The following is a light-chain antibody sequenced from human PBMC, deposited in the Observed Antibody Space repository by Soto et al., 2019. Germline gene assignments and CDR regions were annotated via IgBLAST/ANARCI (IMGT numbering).Light chain of an antibody. CDR2: ENN. CDR3: GTWDNSLSLPYV. Sequence: QSVLTQPPSVSAAPGQKGTISCSGSSSNIGNNYVSWYQQLPGTAPTLLIFENNKRPSGIPDRFSASKSGTSATLAITGLQTGDAADYYCGTWDNSLSLPYVFGTGTKVTVL. V-gene: IGLV1-51*02. J-gene: IGLJ1*01. CDR1: SSNIGNNY.